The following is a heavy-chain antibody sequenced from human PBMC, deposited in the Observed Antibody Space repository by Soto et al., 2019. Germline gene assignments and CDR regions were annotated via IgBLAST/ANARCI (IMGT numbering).Heavy chain of an antibody. J-gene: IGHJ6*03. Sequence: EVQLVESGGGLVKPGGSLRLSCAASGFTFSNAWMSWVRQAPGKGLEWVGRIKSKTDGGTTDYAAPVKGRFTISREDSKNTLYLQMNSLKTEDTAVYYCTTGDYYYYYMDVWGKGTTVTVSS. CDR3: TTGDYYYYYMDV. CDR2: IKSKTDGGTT. V-gene: IGHV3-15*01. CDR1: GFTFSNAW.